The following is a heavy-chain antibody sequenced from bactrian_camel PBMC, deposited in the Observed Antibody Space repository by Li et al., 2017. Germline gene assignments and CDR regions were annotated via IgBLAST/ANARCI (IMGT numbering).Heavy chain of an antibody. CDR2: VCGGSTT. CDR3: AADRAVRVESEWICDHDYAF. V-gene: IGHV3S53*01. J-gene: IGHJ4*01. D-gene: IGHD2*01. Sequence: HVQLVESGGGSVQPGGSLRLSCAASGTTYVSYCMGWFRQIPDKEREGVAAVCGGSTTDYSDSVKGRFTISRDNAVNVTLQMNDLKPEDTAMYFCAADRAVRVESEWICDHDYAFWGQGTQVTVS. CDR1: GTTYVSYC.